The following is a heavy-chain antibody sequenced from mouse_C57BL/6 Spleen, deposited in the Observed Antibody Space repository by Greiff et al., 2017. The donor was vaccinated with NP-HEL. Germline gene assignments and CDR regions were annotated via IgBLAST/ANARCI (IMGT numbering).Heavy chain of an antibody. CDR3: LIYYGNYYDY. J-gene: IGHJ2*01. V-gene: IGHV1-15*01. CDR1: GYTFTDYE. D-gene: IGHD2-1*01. CDR2: IDPETGGT. Sequence: VQLQQSGAELVRPGASVTLSCKASGYTFTDYEMHWVKQTPVHGLEWIGAIDPETGGTAYNQKFKGKAILAADKSSSTAYMELRSLTSEDSSVYYCLIYYGNYYDYWGQGTTLTVSS.